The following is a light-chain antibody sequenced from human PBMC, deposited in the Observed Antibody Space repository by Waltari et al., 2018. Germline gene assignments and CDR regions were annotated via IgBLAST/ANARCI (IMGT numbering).Light chain of an antibody. CDR1: RPNIGNKY. CDR2: DNN. J-gene: IGLJ1*01. CDR3: GTWDSSVSVGDYV. Sequence: QSVLTQPPSVSAAPGPKVTIPCPGSRPNIGNKYVSWYQQVPGTAPNLLTFDNNKRPSGIPARFPGSKSGTSATLGITGLQTGDEADYYCGTWDSSVSVGDYVFGTGTKVTVL. V-gene: IGLV1-51*01.